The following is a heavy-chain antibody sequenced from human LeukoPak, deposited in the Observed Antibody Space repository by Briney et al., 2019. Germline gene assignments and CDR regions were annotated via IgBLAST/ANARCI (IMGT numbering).Heavy chain of an antibody. CDR2: IAYDGSRA. CDR1: GFTFGGCG. J-gene: IGHJ4*02. D-gene: IGHD1-14*01. CDR3: TRYNNDHFDY. Sequence: QPRRSLRLSCPGSGFTFGGCGMRWLRQTPGKGLEWVAVIAYDGSRAFYADSVKGRFTISRDNSKSTMSVQMDDLRAEDTALYYCTRYNNDHFDYWGQGTLVTVSS. V-gene: IGHV3-33*01.